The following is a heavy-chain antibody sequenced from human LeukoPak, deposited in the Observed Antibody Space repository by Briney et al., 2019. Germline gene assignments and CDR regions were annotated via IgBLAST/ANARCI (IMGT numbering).Heavy chain of an antibody. CDR3: ARDWNRLRYFDWCFDY. CDR1: GFTFSDHY. V-gene: IGHV3-7*01. CDR2: IKQDGSEK. Sequence: GGSLRLSCAASGFTFSDHYMSWVRQAPGKGLEWVANIKQDGSEKYYVDSVKGRFTISRDNAKNSLYLQMNSLRAEDTAVYYCARDWNRLRYFDWCFDYWGQGTLVTVSS. D-gene: IGHD3-9*01. J-gene: IGHJ4*02.